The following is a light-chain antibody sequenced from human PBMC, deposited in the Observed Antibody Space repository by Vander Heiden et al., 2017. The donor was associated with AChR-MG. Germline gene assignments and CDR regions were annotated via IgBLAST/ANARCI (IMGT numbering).Light chain of an antibody. CDR1: QSISTW. J-gene: IGKJ1*01. V-gene: IGKV1-5*01. Sequence: DIQMTQSPSTLSASVGDSVTITCRASQSISTWVAWYQQKPGKAPHLLIFDASTLESGVPSRFSGSGCGTKFTLTINSRQPDDFAAYYCQQHEGYAVWTFGQRTMVDIK. CDR2: DAS. CDR3: QQHEGYAVWT.